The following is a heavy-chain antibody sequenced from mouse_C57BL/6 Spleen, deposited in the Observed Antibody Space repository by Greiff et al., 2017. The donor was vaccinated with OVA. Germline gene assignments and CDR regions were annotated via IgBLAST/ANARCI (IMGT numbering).Heavy chain of an antibody. D-gene: IGHD2-1*01. J-gene: IGHJ2*01. CDR2: IDPSDSYT. CDR1: GYTFTSYW. CDR3: ARGIYYCTLDY. V-gene: IGHV1-50*01. Sequence: VQLQQPGAELVKPGASVKLSCKASGYTFTSYWMQWVKQRPGQGLEWIGEIDPSDSYTNYNQKFKGKATLTVDTSSSTAYMQLSSLTSEDSAVYYCARGIYYCTLDYWGQGTTLTVSS.